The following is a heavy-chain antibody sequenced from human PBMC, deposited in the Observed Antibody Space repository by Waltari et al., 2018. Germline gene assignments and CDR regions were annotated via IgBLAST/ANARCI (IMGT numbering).Heavy chain of an antibody. D-gene: IGHD1-1*01. J-gene: IGHJ6*02. CDR1: GGSISSSSYY. CDR2: IYYSGST. Sequence: QLQLQESGPGLVKPSETLSLTCTVSGGSISSSSYYWGWIRQPPGKGLEWIGSIYYSGSTYYNPSLKSRVTISVDTSKNQFSLKLSSVTAADTAVYYCARDQLERYYYYGMDVWGQGTTVTVSS. CDR3: ARDQLERYYYYGMDV. V-gene: IGHV4-39*07.